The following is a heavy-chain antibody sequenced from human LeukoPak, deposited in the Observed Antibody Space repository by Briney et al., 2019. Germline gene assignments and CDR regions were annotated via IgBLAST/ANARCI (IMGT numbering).Heavy chain of an antibody. V-gene: IGHV3-74*01. D-gene: IGHD2-8*01. J-gene: IGHJ5*02. CDR2: IIGDGTRT. CDR1: GFSFSYYW. Sequence: GGSLRLSCAASGFSFSYYWMHWVRQGSGKGPVWVSRIIGDGTRTDYADSVKGRFTISRDNAKSTLYLQMNSLTVEDTAVYYCLRVDDTNGHNWFDPWGQGALVTVSS. CDR3: LRVDDTNGHNWFDP.